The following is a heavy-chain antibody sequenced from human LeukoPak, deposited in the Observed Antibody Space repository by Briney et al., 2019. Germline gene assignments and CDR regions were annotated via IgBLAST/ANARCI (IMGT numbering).Heavy chain of an antibody. J-gene: IGHJ4*02. Sequence: GGFLRLSCAASGFTFSSYAMHWVRQAPGKGLEWVAVISYDGSNKYYADSVKGRFTISRDNSKNTLYLQMNSLRAEDTAVHYCARDPPRGYSYGFSDYWGQGTLVTVSS. V-gene: IGHV3-30*04. CDR1: GFTFSSYA. D-gene: IGHD5-18*01. CDR2: ISYDGSNK. CDR3: ARDPPRGYSYGFSDY.